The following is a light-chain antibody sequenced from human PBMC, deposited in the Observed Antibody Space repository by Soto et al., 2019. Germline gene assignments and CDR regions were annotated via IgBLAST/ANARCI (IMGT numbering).Light chain of an antibody. CDR3: QQYNNWPPLYT. CDR2: GAS. Sequence: EIVMTQSPATLSVSPGERVTLSCWASQSVRSNLAWYQQKPGQAPRLLIYGASTRATGIPARFSGSGSGTEFTLTISSLQSEDFAVYYCQQYNNWPPLYTCGQGTKLEI. J-gene: IGKJ2*01. CDR1: QSVRSN. V-gene: IGKV3-15*01.